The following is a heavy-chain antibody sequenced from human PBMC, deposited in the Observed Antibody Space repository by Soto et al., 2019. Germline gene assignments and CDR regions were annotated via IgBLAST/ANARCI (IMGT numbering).Heavy chain of an antibody. CDR3: AREMATIGTYFDY. CDR2: INPNSGGT. V-gene: IGHV1-2*02. D-gene: IGHD5-12*01. CDR1: GYTFTGYY. J-gene: IGHJ4*02. Sequence: ASVKVSCKASGYTFTGYYMHWVRQAPGQGLEWMGWINPNSGGTNYAQKFQGRVTMTRDTSISTAYMELSRLRSDDTAVYYCAREMATIGTYFDYWGQGTLVTVPQ.